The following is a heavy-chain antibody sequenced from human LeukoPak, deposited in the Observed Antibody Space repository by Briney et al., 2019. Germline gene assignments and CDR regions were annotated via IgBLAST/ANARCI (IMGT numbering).Heavy chain of an antibody. CDR2: IGRVGYT. CDR1: GFTFGDYS. V-gene: IGHV3-23*01. J-gene: IGHJ6*02. Sequence: GGSLRLSCAASGFTFGDYSMSWVRLVPGKGLEWLSGIGRVGYTYYADSVKGRFTISRDNSKNTVYLQMKSLRAEDTAIYYCVKDRPCDGCMPMDAWGQGTTVTVSS. D-gene: IGHD5-24*01. CDR3: VKDRPCDGCMPMDA.